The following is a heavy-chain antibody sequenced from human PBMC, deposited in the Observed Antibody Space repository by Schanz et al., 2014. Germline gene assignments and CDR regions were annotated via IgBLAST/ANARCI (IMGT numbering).Heavy chain of an antibody. CDR2: ISVYHGHT. CDR1: GYTFNNHG. CDR3: GRDAGWAFGDYHGMDV. D-gene: IGHD3-10*01. Sequence: QVQLVQSGAEVKKPGASATVSCKASGYTFNNHGISWVRQAPGQGLEWMGWISVYHGHTNYAEKVHGRVAMTTDTSTSTADMELRRLISDDTAGYYCGRDAGWAFGDYHGMDVWGQGTSVTVSS. V-gene: IGHV1-18*01. J-gene: IGHJ6*02.